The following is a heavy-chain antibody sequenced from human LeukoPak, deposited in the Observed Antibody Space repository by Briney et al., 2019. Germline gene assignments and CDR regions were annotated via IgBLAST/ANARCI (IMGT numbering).Heavy chain of an antibody. CDR2: ISGSGGST. Sequence: GGSLRLSCVVSGFTFSSYGMSWVRQAPGKGLEWVSAISGSGGSTYYADSVKGRFTISRDNSKNTLYLQMNSLRAEDTAVYYCAKDSRGYSYGSTPFFFDYWGQGTLVTVSS. J-gene: IGHJ4*02. CDR3: AKDSRGYSYGSTPFFFDY. D-gene: IGHD5-18*01. V-gene: IGHV3-23*01. CDR1: GFTFSSYG.